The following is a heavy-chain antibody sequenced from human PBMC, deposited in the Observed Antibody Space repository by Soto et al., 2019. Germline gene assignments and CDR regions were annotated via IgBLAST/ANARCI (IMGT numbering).Heavy chain of an antibody. CDR3: ARRSNIVGAPFDY. J-gene: IGHJ4*02. Sequence: RKISGKGSGCSFTTHWIGWVRQMSGKGLEWMGIINPDDSDTRNSPSFQGQVTISADKSISTAYLQWNSLKASDTAMYYCARRSNIVGAPFDYWGQGTLVTVSS. CDR2: INPDDSDT. CDR1: GCSFTTHW. D-gene: IGHD1-26*01. V-gene: IGHV5-51*01.